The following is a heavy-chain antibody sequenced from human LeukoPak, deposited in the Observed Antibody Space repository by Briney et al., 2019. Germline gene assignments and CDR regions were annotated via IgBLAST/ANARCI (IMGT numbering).Heavy chain of an antibody. Sequence: PGGSLRLSCAASGYTFSSYWMHGVRQSPGEGVVWVSRIYNDGSSTSYADSVKRRFTISRDNPKNPLYLQMNSLRAEDTAVYYCASIPLMGIAVAGRWGQGTLVTVSS. J-gene: IGHJ4*02. D-gene: IGHD6-19*01. CDR1: GYTFSSYW. V-gene: IGHV3-74*01. CDR2: IYNDGSST. CDR3: ASIPLMGIAVAGR.